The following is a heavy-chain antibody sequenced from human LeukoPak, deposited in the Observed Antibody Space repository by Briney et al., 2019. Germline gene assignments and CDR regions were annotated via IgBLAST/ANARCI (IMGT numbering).Heavy chain of an antibody. CDR2: INPSGGST. Sequence: AASVKVSCKASGYTFTSYYMHWVRQAPGQGLEWMGIINPSGGSTSYAQKFQGRVTMTRDMSTSTVYMELSSLRSEDTAVYYCARSDLHYYDSSGYYYGLWGQGTMVTVSS. CDR3: ARSDLHYYDSSGYYYGL. J-gene: IGHJ3*01. CDR1: GYTFTSYY. D-gene: IGHD3-22*01. V-gene: IGHV1-46*01.